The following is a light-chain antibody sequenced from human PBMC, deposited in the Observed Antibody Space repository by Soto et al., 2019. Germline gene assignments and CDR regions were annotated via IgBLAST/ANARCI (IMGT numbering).Light chain of an antibody. CDR3: QQANAFPHT. CDR1: QDIRSW. J-gene: IGKJ2*01. V-gene: IGKV1-12*01. Sequence: DIRMPQSPSSVSASVGDRGTITCRASQDIRSWLTWYQQKPGKAPKLLIYAASTLQSGVPSRFSGSGSGTDFTLTINSLQPEDFATYYCQQANAFPHTFGQGTKLEIK. CDR2: AAS.